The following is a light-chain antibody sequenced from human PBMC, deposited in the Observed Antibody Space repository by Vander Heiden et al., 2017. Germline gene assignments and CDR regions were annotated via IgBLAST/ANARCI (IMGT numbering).Light chain of an antibody. V-gene: IGKV4-1*01. CDR1: QSVLYSSNNNNY. CDR2: WAS. J-gene: IGKJ2*01. CDR3: QQYYSPPHT. Sequence: DIVITQSPDPLAVSLGERATINCKSSQSVLYSSNNNNYLAWYQQKPGQPPKLLIYWASTRESGVPDRFSGSGSGTDFTLTISSLQAEDVAVYYCQQYYSPPHTFGQGTKLEIK.